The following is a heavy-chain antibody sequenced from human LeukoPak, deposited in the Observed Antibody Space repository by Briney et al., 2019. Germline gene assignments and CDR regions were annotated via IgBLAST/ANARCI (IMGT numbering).Heavy chain of an antibody. J-gene: IGHJ4*02. Sequence: SETLSLTCTVSGGSISSGGYYWSWIRQHPGKCLEWIGYIYYSGSTYYNPSLKSRVTISVDTSKNQFSLKLSSVTAADTAVYYCARGEMATSTLDYWGQGTLVTVSS. D-gene: IGHD5-24*01. V-gene: IGHV4-31*03. CDR3: ARGEMATSTLDY. CDR1: GGSISSGGYY. CDR2: IYYSGST.